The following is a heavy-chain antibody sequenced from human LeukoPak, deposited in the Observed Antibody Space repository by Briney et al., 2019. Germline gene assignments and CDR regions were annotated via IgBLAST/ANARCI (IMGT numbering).Heavy chain of an antibody. Sequence: SQTLSLTCTVSGGSISSGGYYGSWIRQHPGKGLEWIGYIYYSGGTYYKPSLKSRVTISVDTSKNHFSLKLNSVTAADTAVYYCARDYGDSNYWYFDLWGRGTLVTVSS. CDR3: ARDYGDSNYWYFDL. D-gene: IGHD4-17*01. CDR2: IYYSGGT. J-gene: IGHJ2*01. V-gene: IGHV4-31*03. CDR1: GGSISSGGYY.